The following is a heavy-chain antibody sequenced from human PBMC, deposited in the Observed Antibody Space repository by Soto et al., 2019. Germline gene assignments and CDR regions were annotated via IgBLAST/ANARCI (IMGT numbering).Heavy chain of an antibody. CDR1: GGSFSGYY. J-gene: IGHJ5*02. D-gene: IGHD2-8*01. CDR2: INHSGST. Sequence: SETLSLTCAVYGGSFSGYYWSWIRQPPGKGLEWIGEINHSGSTNYNPSLKSRVTISVDTSKNQFSLKLSSVTAADTAVYYCARGLNRVYANSGFDPWGQGTLVTVSS. CDR3: ARGLNRVYANSGFDP. V-gene: IGHV4-34*01.